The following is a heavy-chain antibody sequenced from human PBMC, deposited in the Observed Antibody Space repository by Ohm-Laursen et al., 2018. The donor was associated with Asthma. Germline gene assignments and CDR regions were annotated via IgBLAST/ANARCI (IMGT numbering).Heavy chain of an antibody. J-gene: IGHJ4*02. V-gene: IGHV4-30-4*08. CDR2: IYYSGST. D-gene: IGHD2-21*01. CDR3: ARAGGGALFDY. CDR1: GRPITSGAYY. Sequence: TLSLTCIVSGRPITSGAYYWTWIRQPPGKGLEWIGYIYYSGSTYYNPSLKSRVTISVDTSKNQFSLKLSSVTAADTAVYYCARAGGGALFDYWGQGTLVTVSS.